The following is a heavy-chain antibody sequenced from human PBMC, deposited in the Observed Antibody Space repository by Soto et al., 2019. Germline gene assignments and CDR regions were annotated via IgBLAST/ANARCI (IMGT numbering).Heavy chain of an antibody. CDR2: ISGSGGST. J-gene: IGHJ4*02. V-gene: IGHV3-23*01. Sequence: EVQLLESGGGLVQPGGSLRLSCAASGFTFSSSAMSWVRQAPGKGLEWVSGISGSGGSTYYADSVKGRFTISRVNSKNTLYLQMNSLRAEDTSVYYCATRFTIVVVTAAPFDYWGQGTLVTVSS. CDR3: ATRFTIVVVTAAPFDY. D-gene: IGHD2-2*01. CDR1: GFTFSSSA.